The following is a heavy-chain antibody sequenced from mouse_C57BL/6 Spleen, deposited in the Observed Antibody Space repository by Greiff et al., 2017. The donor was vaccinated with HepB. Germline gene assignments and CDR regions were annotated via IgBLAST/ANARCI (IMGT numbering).Heavy chain of an antibody. D-gene: IGHD1-1*01. J-gene: IGHJ1*03. Sequence: EVKLMESRAELMRPGASVKLSCTASGFNIKDYYMHWVKQRPEQGLEWIGRIDPEDGDTEYAPKFQGKATMTADTSSNTAYLQLSSLTSEDTAVYYCTTVTTVWYFDVWGTGTTVTVSS. CDR1: GFNIKDYY. CDR2: IDPEDGDT. CDR3: TTVTTVWYFDV. V-gene: IGHV14-1*01.